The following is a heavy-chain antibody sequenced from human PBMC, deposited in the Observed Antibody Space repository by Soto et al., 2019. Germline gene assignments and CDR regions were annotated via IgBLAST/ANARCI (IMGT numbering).Heavy chain of an antibody. CDR3: AKSGRRLTTVPYFDY. J-gene: IGHJ4*02. CDR1: GFTFSSYA. V-gene: IGHV3-23*01. D-gene: IGHD4-4*01. CDR2: ISGSGGST. Sequence: GGSLRLSCAASGFTFSSYAMSWVRQAPGKGLEWVSAISGSGGSTYYADSVKGRFTISRDNSKNTLYLQMNSLRAEDTAVYYCAKSGRRLTTVPYFDYWGQGTLVTVSS.